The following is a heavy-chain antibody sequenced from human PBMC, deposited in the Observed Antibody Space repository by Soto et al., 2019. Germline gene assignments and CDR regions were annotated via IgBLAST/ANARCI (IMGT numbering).Heavy chain of an antibody. Sequence: GGSLRLSCAASGFTLSNYAMSWVRQRPGEGLEWVSALSDSGNTYYVDSVKGRFTISRDDSNNTLFLQMDSLRAEDTAIYYCTRGGSVSGLYYFDYWGQGALVTVSS. CDR3: TRGGSVSGLYYFDY. V-gene: IGHV3-23*01. CDR2: LSDSGNT. J-gene: IGHJ4*02. CDR1: GFTLSNYA. D-gene: IGHD6-19*01.